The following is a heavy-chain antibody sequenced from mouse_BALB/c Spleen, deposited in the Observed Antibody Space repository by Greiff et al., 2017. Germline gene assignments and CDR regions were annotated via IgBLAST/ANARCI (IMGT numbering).Heavy chain of an antibody. J-gene: IGHJ4*01. D-gene: IGHD1-1*01. CDR3: LITGAMDY. Sequence: VKDRFTISRDDSQSMLYLQMNNLKTEDTAMYYCLITGAMDYWGQGTSVTVSS. V-gene: IGHV10-1*02.